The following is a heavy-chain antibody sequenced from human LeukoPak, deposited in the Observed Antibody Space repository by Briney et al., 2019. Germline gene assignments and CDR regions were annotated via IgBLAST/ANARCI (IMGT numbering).Heavy chain of an antibody. CDR3: ARGGGLDV. J-gene: IGHJ6*02. V-gene: IGHV3-7*03. Sequence: GGSLRLSCLISGFTFSNYWMSWVRQAPGKGLEWVASINHNGNVNYYVDSVKGRFTISRDNAKNSLYLQMSNLRAEDTAVYFCARGGGLDVWGQGATVTVSS. CDR1: GFTFSNYW. D-gene: IGHD3-16*01. CDR2: INHNGNVN.